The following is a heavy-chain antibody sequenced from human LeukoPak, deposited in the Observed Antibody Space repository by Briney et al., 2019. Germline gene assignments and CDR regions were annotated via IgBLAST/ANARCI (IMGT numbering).Heavy chain of an antibody. J-gene: IGHJ4*02. CDR2: ISYEGSNK. V-gene: IGHV3-30-3*01. Sequence: GRSLRLSCAASGFTFSSYAMHWVRQAPGKGLEWVAVISYEGSNKYYADSVKGRFTISRDNSKNTLYLQMNSLRAEDTAVYYCARSYSSGWYAPIDYWGQGTLVTVSS. D-gene: IGHD6-19*01. CDR1: GFTFSSYA. CDR3: ARSYSSGWYAPIDY.